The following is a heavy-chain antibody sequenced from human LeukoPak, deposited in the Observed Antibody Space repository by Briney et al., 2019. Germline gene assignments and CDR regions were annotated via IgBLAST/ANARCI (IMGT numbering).Heavy chain of an antibody. J-gene: IGHJ5*02. V-gene: IGHV1-8*01. Sequence: ASVKVSCKASGYTFTSFDINWVRQATGQGLEWMGWMNYNSGNTGYAQKFQGRVIMTRNISISTAYMELSSLRSEDSAVYYCARDKYNWNHIFENWFAPWGQGTLVTVSS. CDR3: ARDKYNWNHIFENWFAP. CDR2: MNYNSGNT. D-gene: IGHD1-1*01. CDR1: GYTFTSFD.